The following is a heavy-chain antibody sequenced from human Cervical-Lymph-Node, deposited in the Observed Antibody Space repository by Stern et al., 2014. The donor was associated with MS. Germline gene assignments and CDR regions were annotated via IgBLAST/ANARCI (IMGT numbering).Heavy chain of an antibody. CDR2: LSSDGSAQ. CDR3: ARQAEGVDY. J-gene: IGHJ4*02. CDR1: GFTFIYYG. Sequence: VQLVESGGGVVQPGRSLRLSCAASGFTFIYYGMNWLRQAPGKGLEWVATLSSDGSAQHYTDSVKGRFTISRDNSKNMLYLQMNSLRGEDTAVYFCARQAEGVDYWGQGTLVTVSS. V-gene: IGHV3-30*03.